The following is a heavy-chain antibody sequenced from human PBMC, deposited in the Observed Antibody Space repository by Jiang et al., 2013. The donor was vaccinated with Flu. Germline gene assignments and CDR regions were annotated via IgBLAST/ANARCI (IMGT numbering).Heavy chain of an antibody. J-gene: IGHJ4*02. D-gene: IGHD6-6*01. CDR1: GYTLTELS. V-gene: IGHV1-24*01. Sequence: QSGAEVKKPGASVKVSCKVSGYTLTELSMHWVRQAPGKGLEWMGGFDPEDGETIYAQKFQGRVTMTEDTSTDTAYMELSSLRSEDTAVYYCATDLIAARPGSMGSPYYFDYWGQGTLVTVSS. CDR2: FDPEDGET. CDR3: ATDLIAARPGSMGSPYYFDY.